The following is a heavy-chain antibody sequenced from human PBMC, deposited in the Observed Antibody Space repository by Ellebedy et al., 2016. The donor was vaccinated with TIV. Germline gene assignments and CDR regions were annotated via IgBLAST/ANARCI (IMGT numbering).Heavy chain of an antibody. CDR1: GGSISSYD. Sequence: SETLSLXCTVSGGSISSYDWSWIRQPPGKGLEWIGYISDTGSTSYNPSLNSRVTISVDTSKNQFSLKLTSVTAADTAVYYCARNRGYRFGYVDSWGQGTLVTVSS. V-gene: IGHV4-59*08. D-gene: IGHD5-18*01. CDR3: ARNRGYRFGYVDS. CDR2: ISDTGST. J-gene: IGHJ4*02.